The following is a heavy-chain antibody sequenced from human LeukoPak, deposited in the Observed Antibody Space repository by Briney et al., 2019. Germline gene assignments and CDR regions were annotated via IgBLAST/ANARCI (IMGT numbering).Heavy chain of an antibody. J-gene: IGHJ3*02. CDR2: INHSAST. CDR3: ARGLAAAYYDAFDI. CDR1: GGSFSDYY. Sequence: SETLSLTCTVYGGSFSDYYWSWIRQPPGKGLEWIGEINHSASTNYNPSLKSRVTISVDTSKNQFSLKLSSVTAADTAVYYCARGLAAAYYDAFDIWGQGTMVTVSS. V-gene: IGHV4-34*01. D-gene: IGHD6-13*01.